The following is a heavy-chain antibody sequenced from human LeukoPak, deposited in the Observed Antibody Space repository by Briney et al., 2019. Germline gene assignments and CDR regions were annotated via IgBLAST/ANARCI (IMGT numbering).Heavy chain of an antibody. CDR2: ISYDGSNK. J-gene: IGHJ4*02. CDR1: GFTFSSYG. Sequence: GGSLRLSCAPSGFTFSSYGMHWGRQAPGKGLEWVAVISYDGSNKYYAESVKGRFTISRDNSKNTLYLQMNSLRAEDTAVYYCAKDQEIFGVVIDWGQGTLVTVSS. CDR3: AKDQEIFGVVID. D-gene: IGHD3-3*01. V-gene: IGHV3-30*18.